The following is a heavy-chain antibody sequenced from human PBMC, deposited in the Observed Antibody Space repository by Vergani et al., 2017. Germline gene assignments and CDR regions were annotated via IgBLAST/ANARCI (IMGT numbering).Heavy chain of an antibody. CDR1: GYTFTSYA. CDR2: SNAGNGNT. Sequence: QVQLVQSGAEVKKPGASVKVSCKASGYTFTSYAMHWVRQAPGQRLEWMGWSNAGNGNTKYSQEFQGRVTITRDTSASTAYMELSSLRSEDTAVYYCARVQDMTTEIYYYMDVWGKGTTVTVSS. V-gene: IGHV1-3*02. D-gene: IGHD4-11*01. J-gene: IGHJ6*03. CDR3: ARVQDMTTEIYYYMDV.